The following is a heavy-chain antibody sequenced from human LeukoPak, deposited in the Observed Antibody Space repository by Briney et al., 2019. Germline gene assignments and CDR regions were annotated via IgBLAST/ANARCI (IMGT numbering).Heavy chain of an antibody. V-gene: IGHV4-31*03. CDR3: AGSTTAGYFDY. D-gene: IGHD4-17*01. J-gene: IGHJ4*02. CDR2: IYYSGST. CDR1: GGSISSGGYC. Sequence: SETLSLTCTVSGGSISSGGYCWSWIRQHPGKGLEWIGYIYYSGSTYYNPSLKSRVTISVDTSKNQFSLKLSSVTAADTAVYYCAGSTTAGYFDYWGQGTLVTVSS.